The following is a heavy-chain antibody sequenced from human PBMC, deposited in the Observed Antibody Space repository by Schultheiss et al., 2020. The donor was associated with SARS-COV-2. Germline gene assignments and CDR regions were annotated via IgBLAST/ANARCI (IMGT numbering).Heavy chain of an antibody. CDR2: ISSNGGST. CDR1: GFTFSSYA. Sequence: GGSLRLSCSASGFTFSSYAMHWVRQAPGKGLEYVSAISSNGGSTYYADSVKGRFTISRDNSKNTLYLQMNSLRAEDTAVYYCAKTGDGPPYYYYYMDVWGKGTTVTVSS. V-gene: IGHV3-64*04. J-gene: IGHJ6*03. CDR3: AKTGDGPPYYYYYMDV.